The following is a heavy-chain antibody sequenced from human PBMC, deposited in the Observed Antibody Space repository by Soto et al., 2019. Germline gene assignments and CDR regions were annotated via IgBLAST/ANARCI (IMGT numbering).Heavy chain of an antibody. CDR1: GGSFSGYY. CDR3: ARGKGGYYYYGMDV. CDR2: INHSGST. V-gene: IGHV4-34*01. Sequence: SGTLSLTCAVYGGSFSGYYWSWIRQPPGKGLEWIGEINHSGSTNHNPSLKSRVTISVDTSKNQFSLKLSSVTAADTAVYYCARGKGGYYYYGMDVWGQGTTVTVSS. J-gene: IGHJ6*02.